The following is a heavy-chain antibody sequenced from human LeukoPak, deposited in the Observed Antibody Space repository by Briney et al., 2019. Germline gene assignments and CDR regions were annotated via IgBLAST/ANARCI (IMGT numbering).Heavy chain of an antibody. Sequence: GGSLTLSCAASGFTFSSYSTNWVRQAPGKGLEWVSYISSSSSTIYYADSVEGRFTISRDNAKNSLYLQMNSLRDEDTAVYYCARGRGFERVGAFDIWGQGTMVTVSS. CDR2: ISSSSSTI. J-gene: IGHJ3*02. V-gene: IGHV3-48*02. CDR3: ARGRGFERVGAFDI. CDR1: GFTFSSYS. D-gene: IGHD3-10*01.